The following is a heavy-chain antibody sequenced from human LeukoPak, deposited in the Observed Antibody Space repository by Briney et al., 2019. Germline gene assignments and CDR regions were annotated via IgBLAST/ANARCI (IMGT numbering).Heavy chain of an antibody. CDR2: INHSGST. J-gene: IGHJ4*02. V-gene: IGHV4-34*01. CDR1: GGSFSGYY. CDR3: ARRGRDGYNYN. Sequence: SETLSLTCAVYGGSFSGYYWSWIRQPPGKGLEWIGGINHSGSTNYNPSLKSRVTISVDTSKNQFSLKLSSVTAADTAVYYCARRGRDGYNYNWGQGTLVTVSS. D-gene: IGHD5-24*01.